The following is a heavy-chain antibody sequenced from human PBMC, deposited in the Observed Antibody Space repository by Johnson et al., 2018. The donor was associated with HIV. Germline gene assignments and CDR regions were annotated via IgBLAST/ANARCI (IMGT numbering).Heavy chain of an antibody. J-gene: IGHJ3*02. CDR3: AKEASGWYHAGDAFDI. V-gene: IGHV3-20*04. Sequence: VQLVESGGGVVRPGGYLRLSCAASGFTFDDYGMTWVRQAPGKGLEWVSGINWNGGSTGYAESVKGRFTISRDNSTNTLYLQMNSLRAEDTAVYYCAKEASGWYHAGDAFDIWGQGTMVTVSS. CDR1: GFTFDDYG. CDR2: INWNGGST. D-gene: IGHD6-19*01.